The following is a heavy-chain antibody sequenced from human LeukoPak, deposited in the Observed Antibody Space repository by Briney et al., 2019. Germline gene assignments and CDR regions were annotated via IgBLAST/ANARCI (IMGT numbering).Heavy chain of an antibody. D-gene: IGHD1-1*01. V-gene: IGHV1-46*01. J-gene: IGHJ5*02. Sequence: ASVKVSCKASGFTFSSYYMQWVRQAPGQGLEWMGIVNPSDGSTKYAQKFLGRVTMPGDTSTSTVYMELSSLRSEDTAVYYCARDGLQTRYSWNDEGRKNWFDPWGQGTLVTVSS. CDR3: ARDGLQTRYSWNDEGRKNWFDP. CDR1: GFTFSSYY. CDR2: VNPSDGST.